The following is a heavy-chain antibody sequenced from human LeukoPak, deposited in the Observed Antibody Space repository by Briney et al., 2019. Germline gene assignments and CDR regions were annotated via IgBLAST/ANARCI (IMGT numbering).Heavy chain of an antibody. CDR2: IYTSGST. J-gene: IGHJ5*02. D-gene: IGHD3-10*01. CDR1: GGSISSYY. Sequence: SETLSLTCTVSGGSISSYYWSWIRQPAEKGLEWIGRIYTSGSTNYNPSLKSRVTMSVDTSKNQFSLKLSSVTAADTAVYYCARDLVTMVRGMDWFDPWGQGALVTVSS. V-gene: IGHV4-4*07. CDR3: ARDLVTMVRGMDWFDP.